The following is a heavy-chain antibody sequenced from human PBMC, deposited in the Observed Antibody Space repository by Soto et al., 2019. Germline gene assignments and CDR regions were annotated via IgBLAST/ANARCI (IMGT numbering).Heavy chain of an antibody. CDR1: GFAFNSHS. J-gene: IGHJ5*02. D-gene: IGHD3-9*01. CDR2: MTSDGSSK. Sequence: QMQPLESGGGVVQPGKALRLSCAASGFAFNSHSMHWVRQAPGKGLEWLALMTSDGSSKFYADSVKGRCTISRDNSKNTLYLEMNSLRSEDTAVYYCARDRVIRYTGYELDLWGQRTLVTVSS. V-gene: IGHV3-30-3*01. CDR3: ARDRVIRYTGYELDL.